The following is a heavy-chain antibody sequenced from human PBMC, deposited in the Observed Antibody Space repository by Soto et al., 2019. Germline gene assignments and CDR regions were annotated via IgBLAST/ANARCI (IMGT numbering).Heavy chain of an antibody. CDR3: ANDCGVRGLMTTLFDS. D-gene: IGHD3-10*01. CDR1: VFTFDNYA. J-gene: IGHJ5*01. V-gene: IGHV3-23*01. CDR2: ISGSGTRT. Sequence: EVQLLESGGGLVQPGGSLRISCTASVFTFDNYAMAWVRQAPGQGREWVAGISGSGTRTNYVDSVKGRLTISRDKSKNRVYLRMTSLRAEDTALYYFANDCGVRGLMTTLFDSWGQGTLVAVS.